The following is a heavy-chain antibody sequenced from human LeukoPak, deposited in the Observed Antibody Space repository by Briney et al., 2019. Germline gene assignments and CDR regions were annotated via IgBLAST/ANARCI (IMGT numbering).Heavy chain of an antibody. Sequence: SETLSLTCTVSGGSISSYYWSWLRQPPGKGLEWIGYIYYSGSTNYNPSLKSRVTISVDTSKNQFSLKLSSVTAADTAVYYCARLEHNWFDPWGQGTLVTVSS. CDR1: GGSISSYY. CDR3: ARLEHNWFDP. J-gene: IGHJ5*02. CDR2: IYYSGST. V-gene: IGHV4-59*08.